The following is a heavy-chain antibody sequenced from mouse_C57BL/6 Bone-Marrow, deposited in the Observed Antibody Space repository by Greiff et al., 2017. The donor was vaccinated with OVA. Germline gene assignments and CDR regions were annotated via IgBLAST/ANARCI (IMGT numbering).Heavy chain of an antibody. D-gene: IGHD1-1*01. Sequence: SGPVLVKPGASVKMSCKASGYTFTDYYMNWVKQSHGKSLEWIGVINPYNGGTSYNQKFKGKATLTVDKSSSTAYMELNSLTSEDSAVYYCARRGITTVVVDCWGQGTTLTVSS. J-gene: IGHJ2*01. V-gene: IGHV1-19*01. CDR3: ARRGITTVVVDC. CDR1: GYTFTDYY. CDR2: INPYNGGT.